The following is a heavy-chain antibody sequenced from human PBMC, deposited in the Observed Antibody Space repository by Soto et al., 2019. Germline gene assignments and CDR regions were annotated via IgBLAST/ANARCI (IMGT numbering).Heavy chain of an antibody. V-gene: IGHV3-7*03. D-gene: IGHD7-27*01. Sequence: RLSCAASGFTLSNYWMTWVRQAPGKGLEWVANINKDGSQKNYVDSVKGRFTIARDNGQNSLSLQINSMRVEDTAVYDCVRELGLAYWGQG. J-gene: IGHJ4*02. CDR2: INKDGSQK. CDR3: VRELGLAY. CDR1: GFTLSNYW.